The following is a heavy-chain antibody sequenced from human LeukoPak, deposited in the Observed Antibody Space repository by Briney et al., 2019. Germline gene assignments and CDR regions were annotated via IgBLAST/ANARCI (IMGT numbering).Heavy chain of an antibody. D-gene: IGHD3-22*01. CDR3: HYDSSGYRYFDY. Sequence: SETLSLTCAVYGGSFSGYYWSWIRQPPGKGLEWIGEINHSGSTNYNPSLKSRVTISVDTSKNQFFLKLSSVTAADTAVYYCHYDSSGYRYFDYWGQGTLVTVSS. V-gene: IGHV4-34*01. CDR1: GGSFSGYY. J-gene: IGHJ4*02. CDR2: INHSGST.